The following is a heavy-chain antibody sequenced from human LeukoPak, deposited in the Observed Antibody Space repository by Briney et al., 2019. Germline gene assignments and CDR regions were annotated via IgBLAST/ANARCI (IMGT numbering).Heavy chain of an antibody. CDR2: IYYSGST. CDR1: GGSISSYY. CDR3: ARADYDILTGYAPDV. V-gene: IGHV4-59*01. Sequence: SETLSLTCTVSGGSISSYYWSWIRQPPGKGLEWIGYIYYSGSTNYNPSLKSRVTISVDTSKNQFSLKLSSVTAADTAVYYCARADYDILTGYAPDVWGQGTTVTVPS. J-gene: IGHJ6*02. D-gene: IGHD3-9*01.